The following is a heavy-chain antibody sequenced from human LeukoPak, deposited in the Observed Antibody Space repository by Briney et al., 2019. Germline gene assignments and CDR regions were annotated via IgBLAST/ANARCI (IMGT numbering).Heavy chain of an antibody. Sequence: PSETLSLTCTVSGGSISSSGYYWGWIRQPPGKGLEWIGSINFGGNSYYNPSLQSRVTIAVDTSKNQFALRLSSVTAADTAVYYCARLAYCSGGSSYSYYFDYWGQGTLVTVSS. D-gene: IGHD2-15*01. CDR1: GGSISSSGYY. J-gene: IGHJ4*02. CDR3: ARLAYCSGGSSYSYYFDY. CDR2: INFGGNS. V-gene: IGHV4-39*01.